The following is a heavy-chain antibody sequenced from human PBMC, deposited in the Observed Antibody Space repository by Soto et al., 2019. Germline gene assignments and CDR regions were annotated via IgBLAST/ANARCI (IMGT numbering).Heavy chain of an antibody. CDR1: GVPFSGYY. V-gene: IGHV4-34*09. Sequence: SETLSLTCAVYGVPFSGYYWSWIRQSPGKGLERIGEINHSGNTNYNPFLKSRLVLSVDTSKNHFSLELDFMTAADTAVYYCARGPSPFWSSYRFAYFDSWGHGIPVTVSS. CDR3: ARGPSPFWSSYRFAYFDS. D-gene: IGHD3-3*01. J-gene: IGHJ4*01. CDR2: INHSGNT.